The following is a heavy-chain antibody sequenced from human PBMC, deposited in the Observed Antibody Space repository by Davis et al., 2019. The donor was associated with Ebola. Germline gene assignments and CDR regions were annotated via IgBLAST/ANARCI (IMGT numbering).Heavy chain of an antibody. CDR2: ISYDGSNK. CDR3: ARDHLFVLRFSKLYYYYYGMDV. V-gene: IGHV3-30-3*01. CDR1: GFTFSSYA. Sequence: GESLKISCAASGFTFSSYAMHWVRQAPGKGLEWVAVISYDGSNKYYADSVKGRFTISRDNAKNSLYLQMNSLRDEDTAVYYCARDHLFVLRFSKLYYYYYGMDVWGKGTTVTVSS. J-gene: IGHJ6*04. D-gene: IGHD3-3*01.